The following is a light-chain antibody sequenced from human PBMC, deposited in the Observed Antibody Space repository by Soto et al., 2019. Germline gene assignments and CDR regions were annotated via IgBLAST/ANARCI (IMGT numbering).Light chain of an antibody. J-gene: IGLJ1*01. CDR3: SLYTSENAYG. V-gene: IGLV2-18*01. CDR1: STDFVSYNR. Sequence: QSALTQPPSVSGSPGQSVTISCTGTSTDFVSYNRVSWYQQPPGTAPKLMIYEVSKRPSGVPHRFSGSKSGNTASLTISGLQAADEADYCCSLYTSENAYGFGTGTKVTVL. CDR2: EVS.